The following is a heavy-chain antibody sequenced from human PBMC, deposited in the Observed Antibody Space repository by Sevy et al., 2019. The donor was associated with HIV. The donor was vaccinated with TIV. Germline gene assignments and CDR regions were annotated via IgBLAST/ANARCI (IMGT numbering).Heavy chain of an antibody. CDR3: AKERRIAAAGGFDY. CDR1: GFTFSSYG. Sequence: GGSLRLSCAASGFTFSSYGMHWVRQAPGKGLEWVAVISYDGSNKYYADSVKGRFTISRDNSKNTLYLQMNSRRAEDTAVYYCAKERRIAAAGGFDYWGQGTLVTVSS. CDR2: ISYDGSNK. V-gene: IGHV3-30*18. D-gene: IGHD6-13*01. J-gene: IGHJ4*02.